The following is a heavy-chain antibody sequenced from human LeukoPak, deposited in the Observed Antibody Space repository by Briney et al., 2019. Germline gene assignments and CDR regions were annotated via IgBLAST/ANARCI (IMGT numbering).Heavy chain of an antibody. CDR2: IYWDDDK. Sequence: SGPTLVNPTQTLTLTCTFSGFSLSTSGVGVGWIRQPPGKALEWLALIYWDDDKRYSPSLKSRLTITKDPSKNQVVLTMTNMDPVDTATYYCGRHYGSGSYYNPIDYWGQGTLVTVSS. J-gene: IGHJ4*02. CDR1: GFSLSTSGVG. V-gene: IGHV2-5*02. CDR3: GRHYGSGSYYNPIDY. D-gene: IGHD3-10*01.